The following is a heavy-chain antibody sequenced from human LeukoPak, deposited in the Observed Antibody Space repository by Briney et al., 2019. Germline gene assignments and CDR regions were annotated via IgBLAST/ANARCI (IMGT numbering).Heavy chain of an antibody. CDR3: ARETSYGNYFDY. CDR1: GGSISSSNW. V-gene: IGHV4-4*02. CDR2: IYHSGST. D-gene: IGHD1-26*01. Sequence: SETLSLTCAVSGGSISSSNWWSWVRQPPGKGLEWIGEIYHSGSTYYNPSLKSRVTISVDASKNQFSLKLSSVTAADTAVYYCARETSYGNYFDYWGQGTLVTVSS. J-gene: IGHJ4*02.